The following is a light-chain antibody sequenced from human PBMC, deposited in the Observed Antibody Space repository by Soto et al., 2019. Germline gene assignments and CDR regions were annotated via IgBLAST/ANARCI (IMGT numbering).Light chain of an antibody. CDR3: CSYAGSLAV. CDR2: EVS. J-gene: IGLJ7*01. V-gene: IGLV2-23*02. Sequence: QSALTQPASVSGSPGQSITISCTGNSSDVGSYNLVSWYQQHPGKAPKLMIYEVSKRPSGVSNRFSGSKSGNTASLTISGLQAEDEADYYCCSYAGSLAVFGGGTQLTVL. CDR1: SSDVGSYNL.